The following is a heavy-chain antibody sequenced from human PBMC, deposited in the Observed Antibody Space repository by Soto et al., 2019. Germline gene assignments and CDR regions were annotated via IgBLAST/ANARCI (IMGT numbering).Heavy chain of an antibody. CDR1: GFTFSSYA. CDR2: ISGSGGST. V-gene: IGHV3-23*01. CDR3: AKDRTFVRSEDY. D-gene: IGHD2-8*01. Sequence: GGSLRLSCAASGFTFSSYAMSWVRQAPGKGLEWVSAISGSGGSTYYADSVKGRFTISRNNSKNTLYLQMNSLRAEDTAVYYCAKDRTFVRSEDYWGQGTLVTVSS. J-gene: IGHJ4*02.